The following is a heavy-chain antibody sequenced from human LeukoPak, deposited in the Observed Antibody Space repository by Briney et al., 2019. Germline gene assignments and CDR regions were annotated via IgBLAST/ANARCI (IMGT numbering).Heavy chain of an antibody. CDR3: ARVQDPSAAAISAAFDI. D-gene: IGHD2-2*01. V-gene: IGHV1-2*02. J-gene: IGHJ3*02. Sequence: ASVKVSCKASGYTFTGYYMHWVRQAPGQGLEWMGWISPNSGDTNYARKFQGRVAMTRDTSITTAYMELSRLRSDDTAVYYCARVQDPSAAAISAAFDIWGQGTMVTVSS. CDR2: ISPNSGDT. CDR1: GYTFTGYY.